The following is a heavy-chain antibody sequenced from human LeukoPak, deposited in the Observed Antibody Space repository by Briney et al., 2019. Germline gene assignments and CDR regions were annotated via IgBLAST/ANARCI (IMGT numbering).Heavy chain of an antibody. Sequence: SETLSLTCTVSGGSISSSSYYWGWIRQPPGKGLEWIGSIYYSGSTYYNPSLKSRVTISVDTSKNQFSLKLSSVTAADTAVYYCARAGDRAGLVDYWGQGTLVTVSS. CDR2: IYYSGST. CDR3: ARAGDRAGLVDY. D-gene: IGHD7-27*01. V-gene: IGHV4-39*07. J-gene: IGHJ4*02. CDR1: GGSISSSSYY.